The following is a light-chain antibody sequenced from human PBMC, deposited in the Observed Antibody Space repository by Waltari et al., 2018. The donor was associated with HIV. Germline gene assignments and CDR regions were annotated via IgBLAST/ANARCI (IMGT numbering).Light chain of an antibody. Sequence: DIVMTQSPDSLAVSLGERATLNCTSSQSALHSSTNKNYLAWYQQKPGQTPKLLIYWASTRESGVPDRFSGSGSGTDFTLTISSLQAEDVALYYCQQYYSTPYTFGQGTKLEIK. V-gene: IGKV4-1*01. J-gene: IGKJ2*01. CDR2: WAS. CDR3: QQYYSTPYT. CDR1: QSALHSSTNKNY.